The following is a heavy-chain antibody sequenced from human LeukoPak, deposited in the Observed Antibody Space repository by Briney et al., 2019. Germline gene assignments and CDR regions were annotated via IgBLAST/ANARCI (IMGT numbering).Heavy chain of an antibody. Sequence: ASVKVSCKASGYTFSNYGISWVRQAPGQGLEWMGWISAYNGDTNYAQKLQGRVTLTTDTSTSTAYMELRSLRSDDTAVYYCARNWPDVFYYDSSRYVFDIWGQGTMVTVSS. D-gene: IGHD3-22*01. J-gene: IGHJ3*02. CDR2: ISAYNGDT. CDR3: ARNWPDVFYYDSSRYVFDI. V-gene: IGHV1-18*01. CDR1: GYTFSNYG.